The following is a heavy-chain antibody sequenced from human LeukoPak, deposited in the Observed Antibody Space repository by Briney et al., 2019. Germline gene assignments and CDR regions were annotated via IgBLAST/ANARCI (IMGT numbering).Heavy chain of an antibody. Sequence: PGGSLRLSCAASGFTFSSYSMNWVRQAPGKGLEWVSSVSSSSSYIYYADSVKGRFTISRDNAKNSLYLQMNSLRAEDTAVYYCARDGAGTFDYWGQGTLVTVSS. CDR2: VSSSSSYI. CDR1: GFTFSSYS. CDR3: ARDGAGTFDY. D-gene: IGHD6-13*01. V-gene: IGHV3-21*01. J-gene: IGHJ4*02.